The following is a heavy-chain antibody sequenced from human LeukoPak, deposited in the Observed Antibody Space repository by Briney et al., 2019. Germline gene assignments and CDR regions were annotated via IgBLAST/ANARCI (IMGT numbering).Heavy chain of an antibody. CDR1: GFTFSSYS. CDR2: ISSSSSYI. CDR3: AREPWDRYSSSWYYYYYYGMDV. D-gene: IGHD6-13*01. Sequence: PGGSLRLSCAASGFTFSSYSMNWVRQAPGKGLEWVSSISSSSSYIYYADSVKGRFTISRDNAKNSLYLQMNSLRAEDTAVYYCAREPWDRYSSSWYYYYYYGMDVWGQGTTVTVSS. J-gene: IGHJ6*02. V-gene: IGHV3-21*01.